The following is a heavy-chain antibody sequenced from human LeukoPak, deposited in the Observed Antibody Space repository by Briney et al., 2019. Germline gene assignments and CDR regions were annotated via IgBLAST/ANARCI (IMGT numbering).Heavy chain of an antibody. J-gene: IGHJ5*02. D-gene: IGHD6-13*01. V-gene: IGHV4-59*01. Sequence: PSETLSLTCTVSGGSISSYYWSWIRQPAGKGLEWIGYIYYSGSTNYNPSLKSRVTISVDTSTNQFSLRLSSVTAADTAVYYCARENPIAAAGWFDPWGQGTLVTVSS. CDR3: ARENPIAAAGWFDP. CDR2: IYYSGST. CDR1: GGSISSYY.